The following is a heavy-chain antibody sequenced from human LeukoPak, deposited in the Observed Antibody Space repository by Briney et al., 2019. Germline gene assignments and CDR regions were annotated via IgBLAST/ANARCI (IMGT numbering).Heavy chain of an antibody. Sequence: PGGSLRLSCAASGFTFSSYSMNWVRQAPGKGLEWVSSISSSSSYIYYADSVKGRFTISRDNAKNSLYLQMNSLRAEDTAVYYCARGRGSGHKENWFDPWGQGTLVTVSS. CDR2: ISSSSSYI. V-gene: IGHV3-21*01. D-gene: IGHD6-19*01. CDR1: GFTFSSYS. J-gene: IGHJ5*02. CDR3: ARGRGSGHKENWFDP.